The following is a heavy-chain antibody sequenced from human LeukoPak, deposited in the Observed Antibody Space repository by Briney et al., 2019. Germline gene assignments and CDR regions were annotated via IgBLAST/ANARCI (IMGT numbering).Heavy chain of an antibody. CDR1: GYAFIGYY. Sequence: ASVKVSCKASGYAFIGYYIHWVRQAPGQGLEWMGWINPNSGDTNYVQKFQGRVTMTRDTSISTAYMELSRLRSDDTAVYYCARDLKGVAPTSAYWGQGTLVTVSS. CDR3: ARDLKGVAPTSAY. J-gene: IGHJ4*02. CDR2: INPNSGDT. D-gene: IGHD3-3*01. V-gene: IGHV1-2*02.